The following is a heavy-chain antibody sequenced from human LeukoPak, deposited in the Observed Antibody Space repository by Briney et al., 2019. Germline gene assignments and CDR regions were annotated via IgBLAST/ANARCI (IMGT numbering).Heavy chain of an antibody. CDR3: ARDSRSYYDSSGYYRVGYFDY. D-gene: IGHD3-22*01. J-gene: IGHJ4*02. CDR2: ISAYNGNT. V-gene: IGHV1-18*01. Sequence: ASVKVSCKASGYTFTSYGISWVRQAPGQGLEWMGWISAYNGNTNYAQKLQGRVTMTTDTSTSTAYMELRSLRSDDTAVYYCARDSRSYYDSSGYYRVGYFDYWGQGTLVTVSS. CDR1: GYTFTSYG.